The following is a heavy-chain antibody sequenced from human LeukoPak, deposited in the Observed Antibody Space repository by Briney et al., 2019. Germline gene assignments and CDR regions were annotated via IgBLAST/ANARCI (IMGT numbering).Heavy chain of an antibody. Sequence: ASVKVSCRASGGTFCSYAISWVRQAPGQGLEWMGGIIPIFGAPNYAQKFQGRVTITADESTNTAYMELSSLRSEDTAVYYCARNGEDDYNFYYWFDPWGQGTPVTVSS. V-gene: IGHV1-69*13. D-gene: IGHD5-24*01. J-gene: IGHJ5*02. CDR3: ARNGEDDYNFYYWFDP. CDR1: GGTFCSYA. CDR2: IIPIFGAP.